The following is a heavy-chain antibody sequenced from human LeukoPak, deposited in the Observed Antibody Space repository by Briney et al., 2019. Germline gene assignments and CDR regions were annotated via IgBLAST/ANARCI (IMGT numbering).Heavy chain of an antibody. CDR2: FSGSGGST. V-gene: IGHV3-23*01. D-gene: IGHD2/OR15-2a*01. Sequence: PGGSLRLSCAASGFTFSNYAMSWVRQAPGKGLEWVSAFSGSGGSTYYADSVKGRFTLSRDNSKNTLYLQMNSLSAGDTAVYYCATSGLSRFGFWGQGTLVTVSS. CDR3: ATSGLSRFGF. J-gene: IGHJ4*02. CDR1: GFTFSNYA.